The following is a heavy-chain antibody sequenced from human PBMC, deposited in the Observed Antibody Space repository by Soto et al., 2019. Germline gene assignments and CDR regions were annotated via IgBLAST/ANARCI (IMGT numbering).Heavy chain of an antibody. CDR1: GFTFGSYA. J-gene: IGHJ4*02. CDR3: AKGPDDDSSGYFNY. V-gene: IGHV3-23*01. CDR2: ISGSGGST. D-gene: IGHD3-22*01. Sequence: GGSLRLSCAASGFTFGSYAVSWVRQAPGKGLEWVSAISGSGGSTYYADSVKGRFTISRDNSKNTLYLQMNSLRAEDTAVYYCAKGPDDDSSGYFNYWGQGTLVTVSS.